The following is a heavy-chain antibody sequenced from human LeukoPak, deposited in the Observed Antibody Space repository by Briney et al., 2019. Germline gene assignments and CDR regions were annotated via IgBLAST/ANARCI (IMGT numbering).Heavy chain of an antibody. CDR2: INPSGGST. CDR3: ARVIYCSSTSCSPLWAFDI. Sequence: GASAKVSCKASGYTFTSYYMHWVRQAPGQGLEWMGIINPSGGSTSYAQKFQGRVTMTRDMSTSTVYMELSSLRSEDTAVYYCARVIYCSSTSCSPLWAFDIWGQGTMVTVSS. V-gene: IGHV1-46*01. D-gene: IGHD2-2*01. CDR1: GYTFTSYY. J-gene: IGHJ3*02.